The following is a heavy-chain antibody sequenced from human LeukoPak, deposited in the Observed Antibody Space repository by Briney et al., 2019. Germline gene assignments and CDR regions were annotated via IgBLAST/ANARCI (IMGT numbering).Heavy chain of an antibody. D-gene: IGHD2-15*01. CDR1: GGSFSGYY. J-gene: IGHJ6*03. Sequence: PSETLSLTCAVYGGSFSGYYWSWIRQPPGKGLEWIGEINHSGSTNYNPSLKSRVTISVDTSKNQFSLKLSSVTAADTAVYYCARFSAVVVAAATAKSNYYYMDVWGKGTTVTVSS. V-gene: IGHV4-34*01. CDR3: ARFSAVVVAAATAKSNYYYMDV. CDR2: INHSGST.